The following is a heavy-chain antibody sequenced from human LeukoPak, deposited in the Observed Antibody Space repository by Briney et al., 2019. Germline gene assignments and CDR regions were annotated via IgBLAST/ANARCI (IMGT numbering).Heavy chain of an antibody. CDR1: GGSFSGYY. J-gene: IGHJ4*02. V-gene: IGHV4-34*01. CDR2: ISHSGSN. Sequence: SETLSLTCAVYGGSFSGYYWSWIRQPPGKGLEWIGEISHSGSNNYNPSLKSRVTVSVDTSKNQFSLKLSSATAADTAVYYCARGMYYFSQYFDYWGQGTLVTVSS. D-gene: IGHD3-10*01. CDR3: ARGMYYFSQYFDY.